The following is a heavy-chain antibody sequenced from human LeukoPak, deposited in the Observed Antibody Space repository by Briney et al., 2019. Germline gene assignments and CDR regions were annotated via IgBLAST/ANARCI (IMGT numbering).Heavy chain of an antibody. D-gene: IGHD1-26*01. Sequence: PSETLSLTCTVSGGSVSSTRHYWGWIRQPPGKGLKWIGNMYYSGSTYYNPSLRSRVTTSVDTTKNQFSLKLGSVTAADTAVYYCARLLKYSGSYYCDFWGQGTLVTVSS. CDR1: GGSVSSTRHY. CDR3: ARLLKYSGSYYCDF. V-gene: IGHV4-39*01. J-gene: IGHJ4*02. CDR2: MYYSGST.